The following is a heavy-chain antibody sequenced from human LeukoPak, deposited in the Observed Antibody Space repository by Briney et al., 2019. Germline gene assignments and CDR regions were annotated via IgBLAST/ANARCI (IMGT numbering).Heavy chain of an antibody. Sequence: PSETLSLTCTVSGGSISSYYWSWIRQPPGKGLEWIGYIYYSGSTNYNPSLKSRVTISVDTSRNQFSLKLSSVTAADTAVYYCARGGDVTISRYRSSWAPFDHWGQGTLVTVSS. D-gene: IGHD6-13*01. V-gene: IGHV4-59*01. J-gene: IGHJ4*02. CDR1: GGSISSYY. CDR3: ARGGDVTISRYRSSWAPFDH. CDR2: IYYSGST.